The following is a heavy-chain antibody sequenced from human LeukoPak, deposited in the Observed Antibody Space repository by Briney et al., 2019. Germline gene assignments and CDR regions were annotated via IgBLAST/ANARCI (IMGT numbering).Heavy chain of an antibody. CDR3: ANDLYDFWSGADNYFDY. CDR2: ISEDGSNK. J-gene: IGHJ4*02. CDR1: GFTFSGYY. Sequence: AGGSLRLSCAASGFTFSGYYMHWVRQAPGKGLEWVAIISEDGSNKYYADSVKGRFTISRDNSKNTLYLQMNSLRAEDTAVYYCANDLYDFWSGADNYFDYWGQGTLVTVSS. D-gene: IGHD3-3*01. V-gene: IGHV3-30*18.